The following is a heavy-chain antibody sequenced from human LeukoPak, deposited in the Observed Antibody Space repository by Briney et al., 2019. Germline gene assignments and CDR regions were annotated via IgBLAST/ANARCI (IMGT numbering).Heavy chain of an antibody. Sequence: GGSLRLSCAASRFTFSSYAMHWVRQAPGKGLEWVAVISYDGSIKYYVDSVKGRFTISRDNSKNTLYLQMNSLRAEDTAVYYCARGMRSSWYRALRYYYYYMDVWGKGTTVTVSS. J-gene: IGHJ6*03. CDR2: ISYDGSIK. CDR3: ARGMRSSWYRALRYYYYYMDV. D-gene: IGHD6-13*01. V-gene: IGHV3-30*04. CDR1: RFTFSSYA.